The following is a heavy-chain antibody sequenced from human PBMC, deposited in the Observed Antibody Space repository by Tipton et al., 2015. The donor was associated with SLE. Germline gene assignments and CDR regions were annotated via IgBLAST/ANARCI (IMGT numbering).Heavy chain of an antibody. V-gene: IGHV1-18*01. CDR3: AGGGEVIGGYGDY. D-gene: IGHD3-22*01. CDR2: ISAYNGNP. CDR1: GYTFTNYG. J-gene: IGHJ4*02. Sequence: QLVQSGAEMKKPGASMKVSCKASGYTFTNYGSNWVRQAPGQGLEWLGWISAYNGNPNYAQKVRGRVTMTTDTSTTTAYMELRSVRSDDAAVYYCAGGGEVIGGYGDYWGQGTLVTVSS.